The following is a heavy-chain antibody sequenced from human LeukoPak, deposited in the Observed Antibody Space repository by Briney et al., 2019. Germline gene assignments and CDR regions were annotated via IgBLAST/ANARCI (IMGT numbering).Heavy chain of an antibody. Sequence: PGGSLRLSCAASGFTFSSYSMNWVRQAPGKGLEWVSSISSSSRYMYYADSAKGRFTISRDNAKNSLYLQMNSLRAEDTAVYYCARSFYYGSGSYDHDAFDIWGQGTMVTVSS. J-gene: IGHJ3*02. CDR1: GFTFSSYS. CDR3: ARSFYYGSGSYDHDAFDI. V-gene: IGHV3-21*01. CDR2: ISSSSRYM. D-gene: IGHD3-10*01.